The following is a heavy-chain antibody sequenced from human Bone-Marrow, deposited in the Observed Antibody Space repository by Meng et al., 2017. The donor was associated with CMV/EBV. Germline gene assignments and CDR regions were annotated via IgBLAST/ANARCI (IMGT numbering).Heavy chain of an antibody. CDR2: ISAYNGNT. D-gene: IGHD1-1*01. Sequence: ASVKVSCKASGYTFTSYGISWVRQAPGQGLEWMGWISAYNGNTNYAQKFQGRVTMTEDTPTDTAYMELSSLRSEDTAVYYCAIVKRGTRWFDPWGQGTLVAVSS. J-gene: IGHJ5*02. CDR3: AIVKRGTRWFDP. CDR1: GYTFTSYG. V-gene: IGHV1-18*01.